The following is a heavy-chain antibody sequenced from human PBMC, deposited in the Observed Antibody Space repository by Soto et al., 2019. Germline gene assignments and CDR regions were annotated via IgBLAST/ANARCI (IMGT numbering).Heavy chain of an antibody. CDR1: GGSFSGYY. Sequence: SETLSLTCAVYGGSFSGYYWSWIRQPPGKGLEWIGEINHSGSTNYNPSLKSRVTISVDTSKNQFSLKLSSVTAADTAVYYCARTPSCSGGSCYSKRYFDYWGQGTLVTVSS. D-gene: IGHD2-15*01. J-gene: IGHJ4*02. CDR2: INHSGST. V-gene: IGHV4-34*01. CDR3: ARTPSCSGGSCYSKRYFDY.